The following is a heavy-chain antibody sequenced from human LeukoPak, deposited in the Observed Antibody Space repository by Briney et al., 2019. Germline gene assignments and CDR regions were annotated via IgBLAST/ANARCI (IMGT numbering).Heavy chain of an antibody. CDR1: GFSFSSYW. CDR3: AREFRVLPDI. J-gene: IGHJ3*02. Sequence: GMSLRLSCVASGFSFSSYWMHWVRQAPGKGLVWVSRINSDGSSTNYADSVKGRFTISRDNAKNTLYLQMNSLRDEDTAVYYCAREFRVLPDIWGQGTIVTVSS. D-gene: IGHD2-8*02. CDR2: INSDGSST. V-gene: IGHV3-74*01.